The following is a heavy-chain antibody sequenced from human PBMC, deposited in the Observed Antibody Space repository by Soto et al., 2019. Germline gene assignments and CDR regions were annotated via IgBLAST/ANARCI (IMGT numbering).Heavy chain of an antibody. D-gene: IGHD6-19*01. J-gene: IGHJ4*02. CDR3: ARGGIAVAVSY. V-gene: IGHV4-34*01. CDR2: INHSGST. Sequence: QVQLQQWGAGLLKPSETLSLTCAVYGGSFSGYYWSWIRQPPGKGLEWIGEINHSGSTNYNPSLKSRGTISVDPSKNQFSLKLSSVTAADTAVYYCARGGIAVAVSYWGQGTLVTVSS. CDR1: GGSFSGYY.